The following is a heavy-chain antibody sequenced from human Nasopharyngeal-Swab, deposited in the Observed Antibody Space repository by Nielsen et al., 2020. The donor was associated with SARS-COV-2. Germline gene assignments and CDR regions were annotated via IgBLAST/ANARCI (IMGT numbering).Heavy chain of an antibody. CDR1: GYTLTTYA. V-gene: IGHV1-3*01. Sequence: ASVKVSCKAPGYTLTTYAIHGVRQDPGQRLDGRGWINAGNGNTKYSQKLQGRVTITRDTSASTAYMELSSLRSEDTAVYYCARDSSSGLRYFDWLSPGYNWFDPWGQGTLVTVSS. J-gene: IGHJ5*02. D-gene: IGHD3-9*01. CDR3: ARDSSSGLRYFDWLSPGYNWFDP. CDR2: INAGNGNT.